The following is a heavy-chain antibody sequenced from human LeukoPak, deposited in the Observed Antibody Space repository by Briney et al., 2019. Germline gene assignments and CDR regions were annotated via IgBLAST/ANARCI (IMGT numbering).Heavy chain of an antibody. CDR1: GGSISSYY. V-gene: IGHV4-59*01. J-gene: IGHJ6*03. D-gene: IGHD6-13*01. CDR2: IYYSGST. CDR3: ARAGIAAAGLYYYYYYMDV. Sequence: SETLSLTCTVSGGSISSYYWSWIRQPPGKGLEWIGYIYYSGSTNYNPSLKSRVTISVDTSKNQFSLKLSSVTAADTAVYYCARAGIAAAGLYYYYYYMDVWGKGTTVTVSS.